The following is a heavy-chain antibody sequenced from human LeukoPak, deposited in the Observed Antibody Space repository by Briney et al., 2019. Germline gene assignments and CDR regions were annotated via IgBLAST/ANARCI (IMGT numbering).Heavy chain of an antibody. J-gene: IGHJ3*02. V-gene: IGHV3-23*01. Sequence: PGGSLRLSCAASGFTFDDYAMHWVRQAPGKGLEWVSAISGSGGSTYYADSVKGRFTISRDNSKNTLYLQMNSLRAEDTAVYYCAKDRSHSSGYPIDAFDIWGQGTMVTVSS. CDR1: GFTFDDYA. CDR3: AKDRSHSSGYPIDAFDI. CDR2: ISGSGGST. D-gene: IGHD3-22*01.